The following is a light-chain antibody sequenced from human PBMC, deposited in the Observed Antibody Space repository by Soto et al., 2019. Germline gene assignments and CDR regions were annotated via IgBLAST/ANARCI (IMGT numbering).Light chain of an antibody. CDR2: AAS. Sequence: DIQMTQSPSSLYPSVGDRVTITCRASQSIRDYLNRYQHKPGMAPQPLIYAASNLQTGVPSRFSGSGSGTEFTLTIASLQPEDFATYYCQQTFGIFPWTFGQGTKVDIK. CDR1: QSIRDY. V-gene: IGKV1-39*01. CDR3: QQTFGIFPWT. J-gene: IGKJ1*01.